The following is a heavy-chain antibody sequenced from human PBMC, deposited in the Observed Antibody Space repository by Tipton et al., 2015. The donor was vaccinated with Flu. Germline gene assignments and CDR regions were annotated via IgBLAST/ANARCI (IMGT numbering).Heavy chain of an antibody. Sequence: SLRLSCPASGVTFDGYAMHWVRQVPGKGLEWVSLISWDGGSTFYGDSVRGRFTVSRDNRRNSLYLQMNSLRLEDTALYYCATEVAWQGGGYYGMDVWGQGTTVTVS. CDR3: ATEVAWQGGGYYGMDV. V-gene: IGHV3-43D*03. D-gene: IGHD1-26*01. J-gene: IGHJ6*02. CDR1: GVTFDGYA. CDR2: ISWDGGST.